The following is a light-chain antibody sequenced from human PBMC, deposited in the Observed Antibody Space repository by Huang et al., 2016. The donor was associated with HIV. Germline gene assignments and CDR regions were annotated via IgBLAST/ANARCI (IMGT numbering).Light chain of an antibody. Sequence: IRMTQSPSSLSASTGDRVTITCRAKQDINNFLALDQQRPGTVPKRLIDAASTLQRRGPSRFSGNGSGTDFTLTIGCLHSEDVATYYCQQYDIHPLTFGPGTRVDIK. V-gene: IGKV1-8*01. CDR3: QQYDIHPLT. CDR1: QDINNF. J-gene: IGKJ3*01. CDR2: AAS.